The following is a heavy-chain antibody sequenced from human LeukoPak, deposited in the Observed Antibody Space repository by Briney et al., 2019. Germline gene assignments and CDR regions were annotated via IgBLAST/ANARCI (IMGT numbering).Heavy chain of an antibody. CDR3: ARSSEYDILTGLYAFDI. CDR1: GFTFSNYS. V-gene: IGHV3-21*01. Sequence: PGASLRLSCAASGFTFSNYSMSWVRQAPGKGLEWVSTMNSGGSLIYYADSVKGRFTISRDDAESSLFLEMNSLRAEDTAVYYCARSSEYDILTGLYAFDIWGQGTMVTVSS. D-gene: IGHD3-9*01. CDR2: MNSGGSLI. J-gene: IGHJ3*02.